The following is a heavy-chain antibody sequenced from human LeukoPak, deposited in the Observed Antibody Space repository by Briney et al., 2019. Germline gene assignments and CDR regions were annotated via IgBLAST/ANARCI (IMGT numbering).Heavy chain of an antibody. J-gene: IGHJ4*02. CDR1: GGSISSYY. CDR3: ARASQPYYFDY. D-gene: IGHD1-14*01. V-gene: IGHV4-59*01. Sequence: SETLSLTCTVSGGSISSYYWSWIRQPPGKGLEWIGYIYYSGSTNYNPSLKSRVTISVDTSKNQFSLKLSSVTAADTAVYYCARASQPYYFDYWGQGTPVTVSS. CDR2: IYYSGST.